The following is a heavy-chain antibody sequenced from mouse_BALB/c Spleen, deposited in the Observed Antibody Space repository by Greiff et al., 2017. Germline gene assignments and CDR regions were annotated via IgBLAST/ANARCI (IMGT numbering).Heavy chain of an antibody. J-gene: IGHJ4*01. V-gene: IGHV1-4*02. CDR1: GYTFTSYT. Sequence: QVQLQQSAAELARPGASVKMSCKASGYTFTSYTMHWVKQRPGQGLEWIGYINPSSGYTEYNQKFKDKTTLTADKSSSTAYMQLSSLTSEDSAVYYCARRAYYYGSSYDYAMDYWGQGTSVTVSS. CDR2: INPSSGYT. D-gene: IGHD1-1*01. CDR3: ARRAYYYGSSYDYAMDY.